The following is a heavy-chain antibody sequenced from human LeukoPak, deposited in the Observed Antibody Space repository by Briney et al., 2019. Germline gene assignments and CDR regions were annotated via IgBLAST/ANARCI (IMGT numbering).Heavy chain of an antibody. CDR3: ARSLVDSGASQVSDD. CDR1: SGSFSGYY. J-gene: IGHJ4*02. CDR2: INDSGSV. V-gene: IGHV4-34*01. Sequence: SETLSLTCAVYSGSFSGYYWSWIRQPPGKGLEWIGEINDSGSVNGNPSLKNRVNLSVDTSKNQFSLRLSSVAAADTAVYYCARSLVDSGASQVSDDWGQGTLVTVSS. D-gene: IGHD2-15*01.